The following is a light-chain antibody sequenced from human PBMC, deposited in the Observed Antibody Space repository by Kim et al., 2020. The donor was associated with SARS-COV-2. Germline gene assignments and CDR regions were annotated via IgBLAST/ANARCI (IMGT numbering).Light chain of an antibody. CDR3: QQRKNWPLT. CDR2: DAS. V-gene: IGKV3-11*01. Sequence: EIVLTQSPATVSLSPGERATLSCRASQTVSTYLAWYQQKPGQAPRLLIYDASNRATGIPARFSGSGSGTDFTLTISSLEPEDFAVYYCQQRKNWPLTFGGGTKLEI. CDR1: QTVSTY. J-gene: IGKJ4*01.